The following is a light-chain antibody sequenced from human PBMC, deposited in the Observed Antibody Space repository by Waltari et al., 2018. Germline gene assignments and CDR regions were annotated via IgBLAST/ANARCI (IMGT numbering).Light chain of an antibody. J-gene: IGLJ2*01. CDR2: DVN. CDR3: SSYTLDIKMI. CDR1: NSDLGRYNY. V-gene: IGLV2-14*03. Sequence: QSALTQPASMSGSPGQLITISCTGSNSDLGRYNYVSWYQQYPGKAPKVLIYDVNKRPLGASDRFSGSKSGNTASLTISGLQAEDEADYYCSSYTLDIKMIFGGGTKLTVL.